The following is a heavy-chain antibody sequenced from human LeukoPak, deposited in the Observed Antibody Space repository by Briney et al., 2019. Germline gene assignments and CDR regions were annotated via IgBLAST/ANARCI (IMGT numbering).Heavy chain of an antibody. D-gene: IGHD3-3*01. J-gene: IGHJ4*02. CDR3: ARVLRRFLEWTFDY. V-gene: IGHV1-2*06. CDR2: INPNSGGT. Sequence: ASVTVSCTASGYTFTSYYMHWVRQAPGQGLEWMGRINPNSGGTNYAQKFQGRVTMTRDTSISTAYMELSRLRSDDTAVYYCARVLRRFLEWTFDYWGQGTLVTVSS. CDR1: GYTFTSYY.